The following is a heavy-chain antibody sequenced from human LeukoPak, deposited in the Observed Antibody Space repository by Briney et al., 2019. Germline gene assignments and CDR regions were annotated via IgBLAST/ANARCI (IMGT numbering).Heavy chain of an antibody. D-gene: IGHD1-1*01. J-gene: IGHJ4*02. Sequence: GGSLRLPCVAYGFTFSSYAMSWVRQPPGKGLEWVGAISGSGGSTYYADCVKVWFTISRDNSKNTLYRQMNSLRAEDTAVYSCARERVQLERLSLDYWGQGTLVTVSS. CDR3: ARERVQLERLSLDY. V-gene: IGHV3-23*01. CDR2: ISGSGGST. CDR1: GFTFSSYA.